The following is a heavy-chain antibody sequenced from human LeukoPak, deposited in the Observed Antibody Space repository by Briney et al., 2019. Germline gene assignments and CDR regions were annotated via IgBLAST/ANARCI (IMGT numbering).Heavy chain of an antibody. CDR1: GFTFSSYG. V-gene: IGHV3-30*18. Sequence: PGRSLRLSCAASGFTFSSYGMHWVRQAPGKGLGWVAVISYDGSNKYYADSVKGRFTISRDNSKNTLYLQMNSLRAEDTAVYYCAKDHAAAGKFDYWGQGTLVTVSP. CDR2: ISYDGSNK. J-gene: IGHJ4*02. CDR3: AKDHAAAGKFDY. D-gene: IGHD6-13*01.